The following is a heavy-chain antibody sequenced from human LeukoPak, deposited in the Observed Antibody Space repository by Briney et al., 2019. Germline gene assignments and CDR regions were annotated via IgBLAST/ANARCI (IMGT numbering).Heavy chain of an antibody. Sequence: GGSLRLSCAASGFTFSSYEMNWVRQAPGKGLEWVSYISSSGSTIYYADSVKGRFTISRDNAESSLYLQMNSLRAEDTAVYYCARALWFGELFYYGMDVWGQGTTVTVSS. CDR3: ARALWFGELFYYGMDV. J-gene: IGHJ6*02. V-gene: IGHV3-48*03. CDR1: GFTFSSYE. CDR2: ISSSGSTI. D-gene: IGHD3-10*01.